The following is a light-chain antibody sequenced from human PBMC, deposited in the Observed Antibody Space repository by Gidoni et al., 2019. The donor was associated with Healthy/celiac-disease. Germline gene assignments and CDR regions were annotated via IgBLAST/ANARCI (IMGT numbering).Light chain of an antibody. CDR3: QQRSNWLSWT. V-gene: IGKV3-11*01. Sequence: EIVLTQSPATLSLSPGERATLSCRASQSVSSYLAWYQQKPGQAPRLLIYDASNRATGIPARFSGSGSGTYFTLTIRSLDPEDFAVYYCQQRSNWLSWTFGQGTKVEIK. CDR1: QSVSSY. CDR2: DAS. J-gene: IGKJ1*01.